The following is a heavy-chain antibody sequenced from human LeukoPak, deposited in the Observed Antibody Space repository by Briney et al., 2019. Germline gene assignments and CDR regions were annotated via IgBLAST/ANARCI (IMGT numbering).Heavy chain of an antibody. J-gene: IGHJ4*02. Sequence: GGSLRLSCAASGFTFSSYAMSWVRQAPGKGLEWVSAISGSGGSTYYADSVKGRFTISRDNSKDTLYLQMNSLRAEDTAVYYCAKDRGSWYYFDYWGQGTLVTVSS. V-gene: IGHV3-23*01. CDR2: ISGSGGST. CDR3: AKDRGSWYYFDY. CDR1: GFTFSSYA. D-gene: IGHD1-26*01.